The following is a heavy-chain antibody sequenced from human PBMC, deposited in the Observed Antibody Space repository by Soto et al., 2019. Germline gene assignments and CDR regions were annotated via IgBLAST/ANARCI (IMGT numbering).Heavy chain of an antibody. J-gene: IGHJ5*02. V-gene: IGHV1-69*01. CDR2: IIPIFGTE. D-gene: IGHD1-26*01. Sequence: QVQLVQSGAEVKKPGSSVKFACKASGGTFSSYAISCVRQAPGQGLEWMGGIIPIFGTENYAQKFQGRVTITADESTSPAYMELSSLRSEDTAVYYCARIGSGSPEYNWFDPWGQGTLVTVSS. CDR3: ARIGSGSPEYNWFDP. CDR1: GGTFSSYA.